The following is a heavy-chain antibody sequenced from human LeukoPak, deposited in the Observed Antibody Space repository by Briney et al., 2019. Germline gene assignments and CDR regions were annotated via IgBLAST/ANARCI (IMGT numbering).Heavy chain of an antibody. CDR3: AKYSGGWSFEY. CDR1: GFSFSTYW. Sequence: GGSLRLSCGASGFSFSTYWMGWVRQAPGKGLEWVANIKEDGSEKRYVDSVKGRFTISRDNAKNSLYLEMNSLRAEDTAVYYCAKYSGGWSFEYWGQGTLVTVSS. J-gene: IGHJ4*02. CDR2: IKEDGSEK. D-gene: IGHD6-19*01. V-gene: IGHV3-7*05.